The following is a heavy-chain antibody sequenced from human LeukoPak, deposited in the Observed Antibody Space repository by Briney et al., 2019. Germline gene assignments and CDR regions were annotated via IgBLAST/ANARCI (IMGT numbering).Heavy chain of an antibody. J-gene: IGHJ4*02. CDR3: AKRGVVIRVILVGFHKEAYYFDS. CDR1: GITLSNYG. V-gene: IGHV3-23*01. D-gene: IGHD3-22*01. CDR2: ISDSGGRT. Sequence: GGSLRLSCAVSGITLSNYGMSWVRQGPGKGLEWVAGISDSGGRTNYADSVKGRFTISRDNPKNTLYLQMNSLRAEDTAVYFCAKRGVVIRVILVGFHKEAYYFDSWGQGALVTVSS.